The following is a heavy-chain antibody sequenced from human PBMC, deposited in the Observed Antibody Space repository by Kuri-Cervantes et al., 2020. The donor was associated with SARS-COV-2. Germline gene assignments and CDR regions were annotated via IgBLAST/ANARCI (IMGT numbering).Heavy chain of an antibody. Sequence: SETLSLTCTVSGGSISSYYWSWIRQPPGKGLEWIGYIYYSGSTNYNPSLKSRVTISVDTSKTQFSLKLSSVTAADTAVYYCAREGLMGTMDYWGQGTLVTVSS. D-gene: IGHD2-8*01. V-gene: IGHV4-59*12. J-gene: IGHJ4*02. CDR1: GGSISSYY. CDR2: IYYSGST. CDR3: AREGLMGTMDY.